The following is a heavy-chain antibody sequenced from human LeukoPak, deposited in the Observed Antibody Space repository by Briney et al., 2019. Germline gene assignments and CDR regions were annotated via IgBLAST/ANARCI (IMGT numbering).Heavy chain of an antibody. Sequence: ASVKVSCKASGYTLTSYDINWVRQATGQGLEWMGWMNPNSGNTGYAQKFQGRVTMTRNTPISTAYMERSSLRSEDTAVYYCARGIRSLATDWFDPWGQGTLVTVSS. J-gene: IGHJ5*02. CDR1: GYTLTSYD. D-gene: IGHD2-21*02. V-gene: IGHV1-8*01. CDR2: MNPNSGNT. CDR3: ARGIRSLATDWFDP.